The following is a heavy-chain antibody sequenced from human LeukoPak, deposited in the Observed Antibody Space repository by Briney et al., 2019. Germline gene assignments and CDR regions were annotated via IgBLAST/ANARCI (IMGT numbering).Heavy chain of an antibody. CDR1: GGSIISSSYY. V-gene: IGHV4-39*01. CDR2: IYYSGST. CDR3: ARHLLVSDYVWGTLDAFDI. D-gene: IGHD3-16*01. Sequence: SEPLSLTCTVSGGSIISSSYYWGWIRQPPGKGLEWIGSIYYSGSTYYNPSLKSRVTVSVDTSKNQFSLKLSSVTAADTAVYYCARHLLVSDYVWGTLDAFDIWGQGTMVTVSS. J-gene: IGHJ3*02.